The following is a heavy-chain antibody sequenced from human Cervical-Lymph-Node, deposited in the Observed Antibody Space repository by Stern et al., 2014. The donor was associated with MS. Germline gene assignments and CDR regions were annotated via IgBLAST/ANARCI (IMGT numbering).Heavy chain of an antibody. V-gene: IGHV5-51*03. Sequence: DQLVQSGAEVKKPGESLKISCKGSGYSFSNFWIGWVRQMPGKGLEWMGIIYPGDSDTKYSPSFQGQVTISADKSISTAFLQWSSLKASDTAIYYCAKTLSGGSRYFDLWGRGTLVTVSS. J-gene: IGHJ2*01. CDR2: IYPGDSDT. CDR1: GYSFSNFW. D-gene: IGHD3-16*01. CDR3: AKTLSGGSRYFDL.